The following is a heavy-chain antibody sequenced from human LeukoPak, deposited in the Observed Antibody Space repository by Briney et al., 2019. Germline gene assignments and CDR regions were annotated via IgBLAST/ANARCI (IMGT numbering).Heavy chain of an antibody. V-gene: IGHV3-11*04. J-gene: IGHJ4*02. Sequence: PGGSLRLSCAASVFTFSDYYMSWVRQAPGKGLEWVSYISSNGSTIYYADSVKSRFTISRDNAKDSLYLQMNSRRAEDTAVYYCATKTPNIDYWGQGTPVTVSS. CDR1: VFTFSDYY. CDR2: ISSNGSTI. D-gene: IGHD4/OR15-4a*01. CDR3: ATKTPNIDY.